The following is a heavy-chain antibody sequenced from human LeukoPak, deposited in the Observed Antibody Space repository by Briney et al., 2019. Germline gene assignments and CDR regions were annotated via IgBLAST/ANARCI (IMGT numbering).Heavy chain of an antibody. V-gene: IGHV3-21*01. CDR1: GFTFSSYS. CDR2: ISSSSSYI. D-gene: IGHD3-3*01. Sequence: GGSLRLSCAASGFTFSSYSMNWVRQAPGKGLEWVSSISSSSSYIYYADSVKGRFTISRDNAKNSLYLQMNSLRAEDTAVYYCARVGGITIFGVVISSYMDVWGKGTTVTVSS. J-gene: IGHJ6*03. CDR3: ARVGGITIFGVVISSYMDV.